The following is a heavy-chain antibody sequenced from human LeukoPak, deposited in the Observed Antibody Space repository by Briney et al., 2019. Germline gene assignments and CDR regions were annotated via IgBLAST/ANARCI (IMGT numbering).Heavy chain of an antibody. J-gene: IGHJ4*02. Sequence: GGSLRLSCAASGFTFSSYAMHWVRQAPGKGLEWVAVISYDGSNKYYADSVKGRFTISRDNSKNTLYLQMNSLRAEDTAVYYCARDTYYYGPGPFDYWGQGTLVTVSS. CDR2: ISYDGSNK. D-gene: IGHD3-10*01. CDR3: ARDTYYYGPGPFDY. V-gene: IGHV3-30-3*01. CDR1: GFTFSSYA.